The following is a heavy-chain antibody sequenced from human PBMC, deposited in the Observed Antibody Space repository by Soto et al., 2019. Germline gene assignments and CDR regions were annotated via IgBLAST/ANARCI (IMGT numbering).Heavy chain of an antibody. CDR1: RVAFSKFI. CDR2: IIPVFGTA. V-gene: IGHV1-69*01. Sequence: QAQLEQSGGEVKKPGSSVKVSCKASRVAFSKFIVTWVRQAPGVGLEWVGGIIPVFGTANYAQKFQGRVTITADESTSTSYMEVNNLRSEYTAVYYCAKVRYSSPMGYYYGMDVW. J-gene: IGHJ6*01. CDR3: AKVRYSSPMGYYYGMDV. D-gene: IGHD2-2*01.